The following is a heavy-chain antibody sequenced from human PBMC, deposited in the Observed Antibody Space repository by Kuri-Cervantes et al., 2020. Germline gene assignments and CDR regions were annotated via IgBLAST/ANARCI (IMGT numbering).Heavy chain of an antibody. CDR1: GYTLTGYY. Sequence: ASVKVSYKASGYTLTGYYMHWVRQAPGQGLEWMGWINPNSGNTGYAQKFQGRVTMTRNTSISTAYMELSSLRSEDTAVYYCARGLPKPIYYGMNVWGQGTTVTVSS. J-gene: IGHJ6*02. CDR2: INPNSGNT. V-gene: IGHV1-8*02. CDR3: ARGLPKPIYYGMNV.